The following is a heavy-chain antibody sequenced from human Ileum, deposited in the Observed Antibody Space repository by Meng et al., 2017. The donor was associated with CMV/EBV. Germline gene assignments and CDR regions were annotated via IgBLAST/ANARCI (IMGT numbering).Heavy chain of an antibody. V-gene: IGHV4-34*01. CDR1: GGCFSCYY. D-gene: IGHD2-15*01. CDR2: IDNSGNN. CDR3: AREGTKLLCLKRWFDH. Sequence: QRERKAWGARLLMPSKTLSPTCAIYGGCFSCYYWSWTRENAVMELEWIGEIDNSGNNNNNQSLKSRVLKSVDTTKNQFSKKLRSVTAADMALSYCAREGTKLLCLKRWFDHWGQGTLVTVSS. J-gene: IGHJ5*02.